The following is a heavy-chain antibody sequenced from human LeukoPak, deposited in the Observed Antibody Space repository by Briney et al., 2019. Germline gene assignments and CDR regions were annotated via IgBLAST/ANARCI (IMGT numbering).Heavy chain of an antibody. V-gene: IGHV4-34*01. CDR2: INHGGST. CDR1: GGSFSGYY. D-gene: IGHD2-8*01. CDR3: ARWCKLFSTNRFVP. Sequence: SETLSLTCAVYGGSFSGYYWSWIRQPPGKGLEWIGEINHGGSTTYYPFPKSRVTITVEASKNKSSPKLSSVTTAEAAVYYCARWCKLFSTNRFVPWGEERLVTASS. J-gene: IGHJ5*02.